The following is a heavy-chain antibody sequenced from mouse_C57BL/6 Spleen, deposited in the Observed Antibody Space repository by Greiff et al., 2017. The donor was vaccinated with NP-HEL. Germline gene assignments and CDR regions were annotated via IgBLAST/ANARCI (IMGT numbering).Heavy chain of an antibody. V-gene: IGHV1-15*01. CDR3: TRGGHYYAMDY. Sequence: VQLKESGAELVRPGASVTLSCKASGYTFTDYEMHWVKQTPVHGLEWIGAIDPETGGTAYNQKFKGKAILTADKSSSTAYMELRSLTSEDSAVYYCTRGGHYYAMDYWGQGTSVTVSS. CDR1: GYTFTDYE. J-gene: IGHJ4*01. CDR2: IDPETGGT.